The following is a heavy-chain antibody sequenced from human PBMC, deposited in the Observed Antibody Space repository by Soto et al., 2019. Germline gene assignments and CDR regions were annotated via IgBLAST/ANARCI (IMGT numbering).Heavy chain of an antibody. Sequence: GGSLRLSCAASGFTFSSYGMHWVRQAPGKGLEWVAVISYDGSNKYYADSVKGRFTIYRDNSKNTLYLQMNSLRAEDTAVYYCAKGPAVGVPYYFDYWGQGTLVTVSS. CDR3: AKGPAVGVPYYFDY. J-gene: IGHJ4*02. CDR2: ISYDGSNK. V-gene: IGHV3-30*18. D-gene: IGHD1-26*01. CDR1: GFTFSSYG.